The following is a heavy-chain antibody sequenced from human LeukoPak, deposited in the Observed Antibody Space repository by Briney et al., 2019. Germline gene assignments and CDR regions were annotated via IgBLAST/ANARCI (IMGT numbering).Heavy chain of an antibody. CDR3: AKDLRYYYGSGNFDY. CDR1: GFTFSSYA. D-gene: IGHD3-10*01. CDR2: ISWNSGSI. Sequence: GGSLRLSCAASGFTFSSYAMHWVRQAPGKGLEWVSGISWNSGSIGYADSVKGRFTISRDNAKNSLYLQMNSLRAEDTALYYCAKDLRYYYGSGNFDYWGQGTLVTVSS. J-gene: IGHJ4*02. V-gene: IGHV3-9*01.